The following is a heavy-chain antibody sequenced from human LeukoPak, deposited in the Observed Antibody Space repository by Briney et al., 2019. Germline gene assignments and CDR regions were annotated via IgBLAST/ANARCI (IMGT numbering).Heavy chain of an antibody. Sequence: GGPLRLSCAASGFTFSSYSMNWVRQAPGKGLEWVSSISSSSSYIYYADSVKGRFTISRDNAKNSLYLQMNSLRAEDTAVYYCARSEYYYDSSGYYYLDYGGQGTLVTVSS. CDR2: ISSSSSYI. J-gene: IGHJ4*02. CDR3: ARSEYYYDSSGYYYLDY. V-gene: IGHV3-21*01. CDR1: GFTFSSYS. D-gene: IGHD3-22*01.